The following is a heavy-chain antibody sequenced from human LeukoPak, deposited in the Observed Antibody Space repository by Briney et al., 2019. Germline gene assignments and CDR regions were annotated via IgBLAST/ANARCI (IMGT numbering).Heavy chain of an antibody. J-gene: IGHJ3*02. CDR2: INPNSGGA. CDR3: ARPATYYYDSGRLVFGAFDI. V-gene: IGHV1-2*02. CDR1: GYTFTGYY. Sequence: ASVKVSCKASGYTFTGYYIHWVRQAPGQGLEWMGWINPNSGGANYAQKFQGRVTMTRDTSISTAYLDLTILRSDDTAVYYCARPATYYYDSGRLVFGAFDIWGQGTMVTVSS. D-gene: IGHD3-22*01.